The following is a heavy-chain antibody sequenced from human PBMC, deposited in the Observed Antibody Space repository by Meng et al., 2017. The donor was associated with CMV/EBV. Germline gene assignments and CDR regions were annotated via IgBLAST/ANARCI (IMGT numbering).Heavy chain of an antibody. J-gene: IGHJ5*02. CDR2: INPNSGGT. Sequence: ASGYTFTGYYMHWVRQAPGQGLEWMGWINPNSGGTNYAQKFQGRVTMTRDTSISTAYMELSRLRSDDTAVYYCARDPGIAVAGSFDPWGQGTLVTVSS. D-gene: IGHD6-19*01. CDR1: GYTFTGYY. CDR3: ARDPGIAVAGSFDP. V-gene: IGHV1-2*02.